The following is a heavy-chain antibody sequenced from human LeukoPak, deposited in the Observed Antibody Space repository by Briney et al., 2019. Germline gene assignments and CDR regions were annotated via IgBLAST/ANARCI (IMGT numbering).Heavy chain of an antibody. CDR2: ISYDGSNK. J-gene: IGHJ4*02. Sequence: QTGGSLRLSCAASGFTFSSYGMHWVRQAPGKGLEWVAVISYDGSNKYYADSVKGRFTSSRDNSKNTLYLQMNSLRAEDTAVYYCARDYYDSSGYYPWGYWGQGTLVTVSS. V-gene: IGHV3-30*03. CDR1: GFTFSSYG. CDR3: ARDYYDSSGYYPWGY. D-gene: IGHD3-22*01.